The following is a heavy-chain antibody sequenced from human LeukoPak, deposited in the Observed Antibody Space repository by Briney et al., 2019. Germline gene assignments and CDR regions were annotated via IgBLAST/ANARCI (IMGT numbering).Heavy chain of an antibody. Sequence: GRSLRLSCAASGFTFSSYGMHWVRQAPGKGLEWVAVIWYDGSNKYYADSVKGRFTISRDNSKNTLYLQMDSLKIEDTAIYYCAKEQGKSVYFDSWGQGALVTVSS. J-gene: IGHJ4*02. V-gene: IGHV3-33*06. CDR3: AKEQGKSVYFDS. CDR2: IWYDGSNK. CDR1: GFTFSSYG. D-gene: IGHD3-10*01.